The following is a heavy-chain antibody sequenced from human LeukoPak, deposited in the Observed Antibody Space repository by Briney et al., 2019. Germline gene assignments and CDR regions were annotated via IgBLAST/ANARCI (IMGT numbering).Heavy chain of an antibody. Sequence: GRSLRLSCAVSAFTLSSYWTSWVRPAQRKGLEWVANIKQERSEKYYLNSVKGRFTVSRHNAKNSLYLQMNSLRAEDTAVYYCARVYRSSSGYCFDFWGQGTLVTVSS. CDR3: ARVYRSSSGYCFDF. J-gene: IGHJ4*02. D-gene: IGHD6-6*01. CDR1: AFTLSSYW. V-gene: IGHV3-7*01. CDR2: IKQERSEK.